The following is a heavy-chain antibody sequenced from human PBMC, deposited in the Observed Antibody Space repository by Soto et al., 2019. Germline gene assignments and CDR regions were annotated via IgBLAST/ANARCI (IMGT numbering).Heavy chain of an antibody. D-gene: IGHD6-19*01. CDR3: ARSPLLSIAVAAFFDY. V-gene: IGHV5-51*01. CDR2: IYPGDSDT. Sequence: GESLKISCKGSGYSFTSYWIGWVRQMPGKGLEWMGIIYPGDSDTRYSPSFQGQVTISADKSISTAYLQWSSLKASDTAMYYCARSPLLSIAVAAFFDYWGQGTLVTVSS. J-gene: IGHJ4*02. CDR1: GYSFTSYW.